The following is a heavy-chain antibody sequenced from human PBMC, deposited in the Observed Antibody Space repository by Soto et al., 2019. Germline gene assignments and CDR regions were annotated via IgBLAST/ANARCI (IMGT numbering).Heavy chain of an antibody. Sequence: SVKVSCKASGGTFSSYTISWVRQAPGQGLEWMGRIIPILGIANYAQKFQGRVTITADKSTSTAYMELSSLRSEDTAVYYCARGRTPGIAAAGTYYYYYMDVWGKGTTVTVSS. CDR2: IIPILGIA. D-gene: IGHD6-13*01. CDR1: GGTFSSYT. J-gene: IGHJ6*03. CDR3: ARGRTPGIAAAGTYYYYYMDV. V-gene: IGHV1-69*02.